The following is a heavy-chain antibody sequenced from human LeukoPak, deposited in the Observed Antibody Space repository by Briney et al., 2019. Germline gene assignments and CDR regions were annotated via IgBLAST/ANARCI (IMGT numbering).Heavy chain of an antibody. D-gene: IGHD6-13*01. Sequence: GGSLRLSCAASGLTFSSYAMSWVRQAPGKGLEWVSSISGSGVSTYYADSVKGRFTISRDSSKNTLYLQMNSLRAEDTALYYCAKVLEAAGIDYWGQGALVTVSS. V-gene: IGHV3-23*01. CDR3: AKVLEAAGIDY. J-gene: IGHJ4*02. CDR2: ISGSGVST. CDR1: GLTFSSYA.